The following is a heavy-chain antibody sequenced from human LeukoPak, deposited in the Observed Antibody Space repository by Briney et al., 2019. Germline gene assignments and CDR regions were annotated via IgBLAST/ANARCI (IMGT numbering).Heavy chain of an antibody. J-gene: IGHJ4*02. Sequence: GGSGRPSYAASGFTFSSYGMHCVRRAPGKGLEWVAVIYYDGHESHYADSVRGRFSIYRDNSENTLYLQMSSLRVDDTAMYYCARLTTLTWIGDSSEGGDYWGQGTLVSVSS. CDR2: IYYDGHES. D-gene: IGHD3-10*01. CDR3: ARLTTLTWIGDSSEGGDY. V-gene: IGHV3-33*01. CDR1: GFTFSSYG.